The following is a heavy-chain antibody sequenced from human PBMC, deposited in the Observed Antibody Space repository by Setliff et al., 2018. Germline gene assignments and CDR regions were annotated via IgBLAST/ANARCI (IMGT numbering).Heavy chain of an antibody. CDR1: GGSISTNTYF. CDR3: ARRVGIRGRGYNYYYYYMDV. D-gene: IGHD3-10*01. J-gene: IGHJ6*03. Sequence: PSETLSLTCTVSGGSISTNTYFWGWIRQPPGKGLEWIGNTYYSGDTYYNPSLKSRVTISVDTSRNQFSLKLSSVTATDTAIYYCARRVGIRGRGYNYYYYYMDVWGKGTTVTVSS. V-gene: IGHV4-39*01. CDR2: TYYSGDT.